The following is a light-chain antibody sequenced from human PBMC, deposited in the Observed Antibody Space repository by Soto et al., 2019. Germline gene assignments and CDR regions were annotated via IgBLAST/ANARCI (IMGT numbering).Light chain of an antibody. J-gene: IGKJ4*01. CDR3: QQYNNWPPHT. CDR2: GAS. CDR1: QTVRSN. Sequence: EIVMTQSPATLSVSAGERATLSCRASQTVRSNLAWYQQKPGQAPRLLIYGASTRATGIPARFSGSGSGTEFTLTISSLQSEDFAVYYCQQYNNWPPHTFGGGTKVEIK. V-gene: IGKV3-15*01.